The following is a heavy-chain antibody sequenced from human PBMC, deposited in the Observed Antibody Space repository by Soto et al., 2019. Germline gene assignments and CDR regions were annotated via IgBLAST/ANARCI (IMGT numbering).Heavy chain of an antibody. V-gene: IGHV4-39*01. CDR2: IYYSGST. Sequence: PSETLSLTCTVSGGSISSSSYYWGWIRQPPGKGLEWIGSIYYSGSTYYNPSLKSRVTISVDTSKNQFSLKLSSVTAADTAVYYCASRIAAAGTVDVQHWGQGTLVPVSS. CDR1: GGSISSSSYY. J-gene: IGHJ1*01. CDR3: ASRIAAAGTVDVQH. D-gene: IGHD6-13*01.